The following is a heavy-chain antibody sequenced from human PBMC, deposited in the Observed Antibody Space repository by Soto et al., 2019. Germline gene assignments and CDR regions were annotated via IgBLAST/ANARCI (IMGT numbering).Heavy chain of an antibody. CDR2: IIPILGIA. D-gene: IGHD3-3*01. Sequence: SVKVSCKASGGTFSSYTISWVRQAPGQGLEWMGRIIPILGIANYAQKFQGRVTITADKSTSTAYMELSSLRSEDTAVYYCITYYDFWSGYYCCDYWGQGTLVTVSS. CDR3: ITYYDFWSGYYCCDY. CDR1: GGTFSSYT. V-gene: IGHV1-69*02. J-gene: IGHJ4*02.